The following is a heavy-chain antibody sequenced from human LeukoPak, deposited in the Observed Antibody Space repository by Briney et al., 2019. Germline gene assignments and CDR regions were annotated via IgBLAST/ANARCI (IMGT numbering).Heavy chain of an antibody. CDR1: GYTFTSYY. V-gene: IGHV1-46*01. Sequence: GASVKVSCKASGYTFTSYYMHWVRQEPGEGLEWMGIIEPSGGSTSYAQKFQGRVTMTRDTSTSTVYMELSSLRSEDTAVYYCASGRTDIVVVPATLRNYFFDYWGQGTLVTVSS. J-gene: IGHJ4*02. CDR3: ASGRTDIVVVPATLRNYFFDY. D-gene: IGHD2-2*01. CDR2: IEPSGGST.